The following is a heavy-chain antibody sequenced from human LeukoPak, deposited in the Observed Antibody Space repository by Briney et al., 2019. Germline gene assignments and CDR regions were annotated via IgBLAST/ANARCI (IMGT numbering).Heavy chain of an antibody. CDR1: GFTFSSYG. Sequence: GGSLRLSCAASGFTFSSYGMSWVRQAPGTGLEWVSAISGSGSSTNYADSVKGRFTISRDNLKNTLYLEMNSLRAEDTAVYYCAKHPTRSYDFWSGYFILWGQGTLVTVSS. D-gene: IGHD3-3*01. CDR2: ISGSGSST. V-gene: IGHV3-23*01. J-gene: IGHJ4*02. CDR3: AKHPTRSYDFWSGYFIL.